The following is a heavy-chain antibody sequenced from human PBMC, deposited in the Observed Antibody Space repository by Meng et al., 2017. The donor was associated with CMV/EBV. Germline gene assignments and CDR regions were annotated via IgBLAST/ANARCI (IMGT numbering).Heavy chain of an antibody. Sequence: ASVKVSCKASGYTFTSYDIDWVRQATGQGLEWMGWMNPNSGNTGYAQKFQGRVTMTRNTSISTAYTELSSLRSEDTAVYYCNLDILTGYEAYDMDVWGQGTTVTVSS. J-gene: IGHJ6*02. CDR3: NLDILTGYEAYDMDV. CDR2: MNPNSGNT. V-gene: IGHV1-8*01. D-gene: IGHD3-9*01. CDR1: GYTFTSYD.